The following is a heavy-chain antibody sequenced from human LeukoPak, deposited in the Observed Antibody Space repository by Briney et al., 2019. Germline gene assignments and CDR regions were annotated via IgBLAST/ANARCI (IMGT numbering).Heavy chain of an antibody. Sequence: GGSLRLSCSASGFIVSSNYMHCVRQAPGKGLEYVSAINTNGCSTYYADSMKGRFTISRDNSKNTLYLQMSSLRADDTAVYYCVKDLRGLHQVDRGMYFDYWGEGTLVTVSS. CDR2: INTNGCST. V-gene: IGHV3-64D*09. D-gene: IGHD3-10*01. CDR3: VKDLRGLHQVDRGMYFDY. CDR1: GFIVSSNY. J-gene: IGHJ4*02.